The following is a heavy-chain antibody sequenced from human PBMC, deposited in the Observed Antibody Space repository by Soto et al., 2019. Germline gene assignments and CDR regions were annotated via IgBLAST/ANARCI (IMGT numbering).Heavy chain of an antibody. D-gene: IGHD3-10*01. Sequence: SVKVSCKASGFTFTSSAMQWVRQARGQRLEWIGWIVVGSGNTNYAQKFQERVTITRDMSTSTAYMELSSLRSEDTAVYYCAKDRAPGINYYFDYWGQGTLVTVSS. V-gene: IGHV1-58*02. CDR3: AKDRAPGINYYFDY. CDR1: GFTFTSSA. CDR2: IVVGSGNT. J-gene: IGHJ4*02.